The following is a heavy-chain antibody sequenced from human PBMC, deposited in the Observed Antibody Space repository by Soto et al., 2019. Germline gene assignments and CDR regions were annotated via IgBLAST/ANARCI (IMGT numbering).Heavy chain of an antibody. CDR3: ARHPSASGDYFDY. J-gene: IGHJ4*02. CDR2: IFYSGST. Sequence: QVQLQESGPGLVKPSETLSLTCTVSGASINPYYWSWIRQPPGKGLEWIGYIFYSGSTNYNPSLKSRVTISVDTSENQFSLKLTSVTAADTAVYYCARHPSASGDYFDYWGQGPLVTVSS. CDR1: GASINPYY. D-gene: IGHD6-25*01. V-gene: IGHV4-59*08.